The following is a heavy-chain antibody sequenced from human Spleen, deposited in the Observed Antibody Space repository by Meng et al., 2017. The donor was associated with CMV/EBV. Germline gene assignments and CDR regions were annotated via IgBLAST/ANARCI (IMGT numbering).Heavy chain of an antibody. CDR1: GFTFSDYY. J-gene: IGHJ4*02. D-gene: IGHD6-13*01. CDR3: ASTYSSNWHPHVDY. CDR2: ISSSGSTI. V-gene: IGHV3-11*01. Sequence: ASGFTFSDYYMSWIRQAPGKGLEWVSYISSSGSTIYYADSMKGRFTISRDNAKNSLYLQMNSLRAEDTAVYYCASTYSSNWHPHVDYWGQGTLVTVSS.